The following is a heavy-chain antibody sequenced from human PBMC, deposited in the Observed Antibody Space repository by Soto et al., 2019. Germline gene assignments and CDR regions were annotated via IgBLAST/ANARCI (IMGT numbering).Heavy chain of an antibody. V-gene: IGHV3-66*01. Sequence: EVQLVESGGGLVQPGGSLRLSCAASGFIVSTNYMNWVRQAPGKGLEWVSIIYSDDNTYYADSVKGSFTVSRDSSKNTVYLQMNILRAEDTAVYYCARYGSGSFFLWGQGTLVTVSS. CDR2: IYSDDNT. D-gene: IGHD3-10*01. CDR3: ARYGSGSFFL. CDR1: GFIVSTNY. J-gene: IGHJ4*02.